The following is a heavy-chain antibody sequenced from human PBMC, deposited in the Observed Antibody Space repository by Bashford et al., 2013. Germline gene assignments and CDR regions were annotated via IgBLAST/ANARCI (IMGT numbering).Heavy chain of an antibody. CDR1: GYTFTSYD. D-gene: IGHD3-3*01. V-gene: IGHV1-8*01. J-gene: IGHJ3*01. Sequence: ASVKVSCKASGYTFTSYDINWVRQATGQGLEWMGWINPNSGNTGYAQKFQGRVTMTRNTSISTAYMELSSLRSEDTAVYYCARGGTCGVVTSFWLGGLLYHETNYYYVVTVW. CDR2: INPNSGNT. CDR3: ARGGTCGVVTSFWLGGLLYHETNYYYVVTV.